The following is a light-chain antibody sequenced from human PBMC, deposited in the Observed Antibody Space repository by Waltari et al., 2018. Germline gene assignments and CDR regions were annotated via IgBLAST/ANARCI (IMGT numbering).Light chain of an antibody. Sequence: DIQMTQSPSSLSASVGDTVTIPCRASQTIISYLSWYQHRPGKAPKLLIYAASTLQSEVPSRFSGSGSGTDFTLTISSLQPEDFASYYCQQSYRTPYTFGQGTKLESK. CDR2: AAS. CDR3: QQSYRTPYT. CDR1: QTIISY. V-gene: IGKV1-39*01. J-gene: IGKJ2*01.